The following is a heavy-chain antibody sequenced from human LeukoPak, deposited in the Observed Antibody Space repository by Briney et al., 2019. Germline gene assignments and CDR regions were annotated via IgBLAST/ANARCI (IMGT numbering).Heavy chain of an antibody. CDR3: ARRSGIAAAGTGNGMDV. Sequence: GESLKISCKGSGYSFTSYWISWVRQMPGKGLEWMGRIDPSDSYTNYSPSLQGHVTISADKSISTAYLQWSSLKASDTAMYYCARRSGIAAAGTGNGMDVWGQGTTVTVSS. J-gene: IGHJ6*02. CDR2: IDPSDSYT. D-gene: IGHD6-13*01. CDR1: GYSFTSYW. V-gene: IGHV5-10-1*01.